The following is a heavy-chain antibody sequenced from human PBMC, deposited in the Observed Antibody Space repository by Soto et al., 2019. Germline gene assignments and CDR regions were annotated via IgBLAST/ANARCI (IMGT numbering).Heavy chain of an antibody. Sequence: QVQLVQSGAELRRPGASVKVSCKASGYTFTSYYIHWVRQAPGQGLEYLGWINPNSGGTNYAQTFQGWVTTTRDTSISTVYMELSRLRPDDTAVYFCARDLGHFGAKRNALDIWGQGTMVTVSS. J-gene: IGHJ3*02. CDR1: GYTFTSYY. CDR3: ARDLGHFGAKRNALDI. V-gene: IGHV1-2*04. D-gene: IGHD4-17*01. CDR2: INPNSGGT.